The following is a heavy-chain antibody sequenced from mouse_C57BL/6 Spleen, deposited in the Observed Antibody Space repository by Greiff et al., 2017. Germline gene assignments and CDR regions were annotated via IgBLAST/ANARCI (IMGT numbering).Heavy chain of an antibody. D-gene: IGHD1-1*01. Sequence: EVQLQQSGPELVKPGASVKISCKASGYTFTDYNMDWVKQSHGKSLEWIGDINPNNGGTIYNQKFKGKATLTVDKSSSTAYMELRSLTSEDTAVYDCARYYSYAMDYWGQGTTVTVSS. CDR2: INPNNGGT. J-gene: IGHJ4*01. V-gene: IGHV1-18*01. CDR3: ARYYSYAMDY. CDR1: GYTFTDYN.